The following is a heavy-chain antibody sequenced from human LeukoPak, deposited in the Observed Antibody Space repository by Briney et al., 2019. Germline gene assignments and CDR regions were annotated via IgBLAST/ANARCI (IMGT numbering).Heavy chain of an antibody. CDR3: AKDSAGYYDSSGCAEYFQH. D-gene: IGHD3-22*01. CDR1: GFTFSSYA. V-gene: IGHV3-23*01. J-gene: IGHJ1*01. Sequence: GGSLRLSCAASGFTFSSYAMSWVRQAPGKGVEGVSAISGSGGSTFYADSVKGRFTISRDNSKNTLYLQMNSLRAEDTAVYYCAKDSAGYYDSSGCAEYFQHWGQGTLVTVSS. CDR2: ISGSGGST.